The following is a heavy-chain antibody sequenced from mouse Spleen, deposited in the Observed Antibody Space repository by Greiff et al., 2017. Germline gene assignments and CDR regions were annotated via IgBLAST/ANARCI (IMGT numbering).Heavy chain of an antibody. D-gene: IGHD3-3*01. Sequence: EVKLVESGGGLVQPGGSLKLSCAASGFTFSSYGMSWVRQTPDKRLELVATINSNGGSTYYPDSVKGRFTISRDNAKNTLYLQMSSLKSEDTAMYYCARDRGYYFDYWGQGTTLTVSS. CDR1: GFTFSSYG. CDR3: ARDRGYYFDY. CDR2: INSNGGST. V-gene: IGHV5-6-3*01. J-gene: IGHJ2*01.